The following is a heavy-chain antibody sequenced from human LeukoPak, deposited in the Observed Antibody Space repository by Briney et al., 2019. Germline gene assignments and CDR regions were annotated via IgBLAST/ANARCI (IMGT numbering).Heavy chain of an antibody. Sequence: GRSLRLSCAASGFTFSSYGMHWVRQAPGKGLEWVAVISYDGSNKYYADSVKGRFTISRDNSKNTLYLQMNSLRAEDTAVYYCAKDMRYCSSTSCYTLKVTYSDMDVWGQGTTVTVSS. J-gene: IGHJ6*02. CDR3: AKDMRYCSSTSCYTLKVTYSDMDV. CDR2: ISYDGSNK. V-gene: IGHV3-30*18. CDR1: GFTFSSYG. D-gene: IGHD2-2*02.